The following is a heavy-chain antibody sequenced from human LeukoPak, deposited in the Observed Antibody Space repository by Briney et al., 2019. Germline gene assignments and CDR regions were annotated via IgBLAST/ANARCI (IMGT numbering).Heavy chain of an antibody. CDR3: AKFGYSGYRYSFDI. V-gene: IGHV3-23*01. D-gene: IGHD5-12*01. J-gene: IGHJ3*02. Sequence: GGSLRLSCAASGFTFSSYAMSWVRQAPGKGLEWVSGSRGSGGSAFYPDSVKGRFTISRDNSENTLSLQMISLRAEATAVYSCAKFGYSGYRYSFDIWGQGTMVTVSS. CDR1: GFTFSSYA. CDR2: SRGSGGSA.